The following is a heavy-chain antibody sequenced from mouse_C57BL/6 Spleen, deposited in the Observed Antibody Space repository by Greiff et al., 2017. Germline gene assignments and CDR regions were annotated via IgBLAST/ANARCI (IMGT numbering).Heavy chain of an antibody. CDR3: ARAKTGGRDYFDD. V-gene: IGHV1-82*01. J-gene: IGHJ2*01. CDR1: GYAFSSSW. D-gene: IGHD4-1*01. Sequence: VQLQQSGPELVKPGASVKISCKASGYAFSSSWMNWVKQRPGKGLEWIGRIYPGDGDTNYNGKFKGKATLTADKSSSTAYMQLSSLTSEDSAVYFCARAKTGGRDYFDDWGQGTTLTVSS. CDR2: IYPGDGDT.